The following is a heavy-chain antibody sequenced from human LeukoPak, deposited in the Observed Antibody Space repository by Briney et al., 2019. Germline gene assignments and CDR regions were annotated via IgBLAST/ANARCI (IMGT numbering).Heavy chain of an antibody. D-gene: IGHD2-15*01. J-gene: IGHJ4*02. CDR2: VNPNSGHT. Sequence: ASVKVSCKASGYTFTSYDINWVRQATGQGLEWMGWVNPNSGHTGFAQKFQGRVSMTTNTSISTAYMEVRSLKSEDTAVYYYARGAPGSSCSGGSCRYFDFWGQGTLVSVSS. V-gene: IGHV1-8*01. CDR3: ARGAPGSSCSGGSCRYFDF. CDR1: GYTFTSYD.